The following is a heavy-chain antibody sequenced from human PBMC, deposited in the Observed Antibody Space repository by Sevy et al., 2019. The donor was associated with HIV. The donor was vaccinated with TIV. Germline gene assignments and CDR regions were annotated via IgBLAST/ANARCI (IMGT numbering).Heavy chain of an antibody. CDR2: IYFTGNT. Sequence: SETLSLTCSVSGGSISSYFWTWVRQSPGKGLEWIGNIYFTGNTDYSPALKSRVILSLDTSKSQFSVTLKSVTTADTAIYFCARDSTTRPRVLDYWGQGTLVTVSS. J-gene: IGHJ4*02. V-gene: IGHV4-59*01. CDR1: GGSISSYF. CDR3: ARDSTTRPRVLDY. D-gene: IGHD1-1*01.